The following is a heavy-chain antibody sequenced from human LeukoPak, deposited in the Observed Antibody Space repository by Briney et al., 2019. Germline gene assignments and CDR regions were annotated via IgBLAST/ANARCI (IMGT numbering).Heavy chain of an antibody. Sequence: ASVKVSCKASGYTFTSYDINWVPQATAQGLEWMGYMNPNSGYTGYAQKFQGRVTIPRNTSISTAYMELSNLRSEETAVYYCARVPREIMSIWGEGTMVTVSS. CDR2: MNPNSGYT. CDR3: ARVPREIMSI. V-gene: IGHV1-8*01. CDR1: GYTFTSYD. D-gene: IGHD1-26*01. J-gene: IGHJ3*02.